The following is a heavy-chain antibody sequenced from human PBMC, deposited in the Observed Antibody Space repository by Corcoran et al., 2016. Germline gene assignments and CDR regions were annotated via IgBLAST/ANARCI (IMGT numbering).Heavy chain of an antibody. Sequence: QVQLQESGPGLVKPSQTLSLTCTVSGGSISSGGYYWSWIRQHPGKGLEWIGYIYYSGSTYYNPSLKSRVTISVDTSKNQFSLKLSSVTAADTAVYYCARGRGNCSSTSGYFLRLLWWFDPWGQGTLVTVSS. CDR3: ARGRGNCSSTSGYFLRLLWWFDP. CDR1: GGSISSGGYY. CDR2: IYYSGST. D-gene: IGHD2-2*01. V-gene: IGHV4-31*03. J-gene: IGHJ5*02.